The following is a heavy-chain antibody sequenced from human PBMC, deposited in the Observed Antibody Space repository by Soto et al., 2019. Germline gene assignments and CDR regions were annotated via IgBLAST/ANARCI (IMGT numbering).Heavy chain of an antibody. CDR1: GFTFSDYY. V-gene: IGHV3-11*05. J-gene: IGHJ3*02. CDR2: ISSSGTYI. Sequence: QVQVVESGGGLVKPGGSLRLSCAASGFTFSDYYMSWIRQAPGKGPEWLAYISSSGTYIHYADSVMGRFTISRDNAKKSLYLQMNSLRREDTAVYYCAREPEGANAFDIWGRGTMVTVSS. CDR3: AREPEGANAFDI.